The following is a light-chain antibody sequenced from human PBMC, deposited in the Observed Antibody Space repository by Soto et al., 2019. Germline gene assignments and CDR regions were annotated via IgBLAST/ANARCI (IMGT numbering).Light chain of an antibody. CDR2: AAS. CDR3: QQLNSYPET. J-gene: IGKJ1*01. Sequence: IQLTQSPSLLSASLGDRFTVTYRASQGIRSYLAWYQQKPGKAPKLLIYAASTLQSGVPSRFSGSGSGTEFTLTISSLQPEDFATYYCQQLNSYPETFGQGTKVDIK. CDR1: QGIRSY. V-gene: IGKV1-9*01.